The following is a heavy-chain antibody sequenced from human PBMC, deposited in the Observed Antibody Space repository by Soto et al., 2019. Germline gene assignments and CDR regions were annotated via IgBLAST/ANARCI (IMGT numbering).Heavy chain of an antibody. CDR2: IYFAGLS. J-gene: IGHJ4*02. D-gene: IGHD6-13*01. CDR3: ASHSSHWPFFDF. Sequence: SETLSLTCTVSGGSITPYYWSWIRQAPGKGLEWIGYIYFAGLSNSNPSLNSRVTMSVDTSKNQFSLKLSSVTAADTAVYYCASHSSHWPFFDFWGQGTLVTVSS. CDR1: GGSITPYY. V-gene: IGHV4-59*01.